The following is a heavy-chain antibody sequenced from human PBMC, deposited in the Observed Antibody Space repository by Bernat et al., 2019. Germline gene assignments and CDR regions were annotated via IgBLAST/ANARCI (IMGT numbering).Heavy chain of an antibody. CDR3: ARSYTSSCPIDS. CDR2: IYPSNSDT. Sequence: EVQLVQSGAEVKKPGESLKTSCKGSGYSFTTYWIGWVRQMPGKGLEWMGIIYPSNSDTRYSPSLRGQITISADRSITTAYLQWSSLKASDTAMYYCARSYTSSCPIDSWGQGPLVTVSS. J-gene: IGHJ4*02. V-gene: IGHV5-51*01. CDR1: GYSFTTYW. D-gene: IGHD6-13*01.